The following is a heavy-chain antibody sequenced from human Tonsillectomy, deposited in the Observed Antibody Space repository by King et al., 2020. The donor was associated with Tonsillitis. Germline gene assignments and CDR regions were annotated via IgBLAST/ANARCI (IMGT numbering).Heavy chain of an antibody. V-gene: IGHV4-31*03. CDR1: GGSISRGGYY. Sequence: QLQESGPGLVKPPQTLYLTCTVSGGSISRGGYYWPWIRHRPGKGLEWIGYIYFTGSTSYNPSLESRVTISIDTSKNQFSLEVSSATAADTAVYYCAYSGYIEFPDYSYYMDVWGKGATVTVSS. D-gene: IGHD5-12*01. CDR3: AYSGYIEFPDYSYYMDV. J-gene: IGHJ6*03. CDR2: IYFTGST.